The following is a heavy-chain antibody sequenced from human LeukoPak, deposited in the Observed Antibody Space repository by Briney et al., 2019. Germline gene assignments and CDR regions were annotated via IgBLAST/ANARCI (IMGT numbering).Heavy chain of an antibody. Sequence: GGSLSLSCAASGFTFRTYAMNWVRQAPGEGLEWVSSIGGSSTSLYYADSVKGRFTISRDNAKNSLYLQLNSLRAEDTAVYYCAKDTVVGYYGSGSYNRWGQGTLVTVSS. CDR3: AKDTVVGYYGSGSYNR. D-gene: IGHD3-10*01. J-gene: IGHJ4*02. V-gene: IGHV3-21*01. CDR2: IGGSSTSL. CDR1: GFTFRTYA.